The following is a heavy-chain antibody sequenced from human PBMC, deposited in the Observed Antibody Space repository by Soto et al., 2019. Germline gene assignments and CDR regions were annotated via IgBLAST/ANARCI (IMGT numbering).Heavy chain of an antibody. D-gene: IGHD1-26*01. V-gene: IGHV4-39*01. CDR2: IYYSGST. J-gene: IGHJ4*02. Sequence: QLQLQESGPGLVKPSETLSLTCTVSGGSISSSSYYWGWIRQPPGKGLEWIGSIYYSGSTYYNPSLKSPFTISVDTSKNQFSLKLSSVTAADTSVYSCARHPWANSGYYLDYWGQGTLVTVSS. CDR1: GGSISSSSYY. CDR3: ARHPWANSGYYLDY.